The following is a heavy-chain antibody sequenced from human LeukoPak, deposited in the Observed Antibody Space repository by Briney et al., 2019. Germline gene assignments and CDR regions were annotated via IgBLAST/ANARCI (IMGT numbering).Heavy chain of an antibody. J-gene: IGHJ6*02. V-gene: IGHV3-30*18. D-gene: IGHD2/OR15-2a*01. CDR2: ISYDGSNK. CDR1: GFTFSSYG. Sequence: GSLRLSCAASGFTFSSYGMHWVRQAPGKGLEWVAVISYDGSNKYYADSVKGRFTISRDNSKNTLYLQMNSLRAEDTAVYYCAKDVSVLSHYYGMDVWGQGTTVTVSS. CDR3: AKDVSVLSHYYGMDV.